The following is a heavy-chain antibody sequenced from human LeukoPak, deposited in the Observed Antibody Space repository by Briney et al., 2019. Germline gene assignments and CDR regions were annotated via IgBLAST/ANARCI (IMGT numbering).Heavy chain of an antibody. V-gene: IGHV1-8*02. CDR3: ARGLLWFGESIGWFDP. D-gene: IGHD3-10*01. Sequence: VKVSCKASGYTFTSYAMHWVRQAPGQRLEWMGWMNPNSGNTGYAQKFQGRVTMTRNTSISTAYMELSSLRSEDTAVYYCARGLLWFGESIGWFDPWGQGTLVTVSS. CDR2: MNPNSGNT. CDR1: GYTFTSYA. J-gene: IGHJ5*02.